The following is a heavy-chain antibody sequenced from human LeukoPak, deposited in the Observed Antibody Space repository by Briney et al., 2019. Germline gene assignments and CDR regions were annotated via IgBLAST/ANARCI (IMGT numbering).Heavy chain of an antibody. J-gene: IGHJ3*02. CDR3: ATSPSGPGNAFDI. D-gene: IGHD3-10*01. CDR2: FDPEDGET. CDR1: GYTLTELS. V-gene: IGHV1-24*01. Sequence: GASVKVSCKVSGYTLTELSMHWVRQAPGKGLEWMGGFDPEDGETIYAQKFQGRVTMTEDTSTDTAYMELSNLRSEDTAVYYCATSPSGPGNAFDIWGQGTMVTVSS.